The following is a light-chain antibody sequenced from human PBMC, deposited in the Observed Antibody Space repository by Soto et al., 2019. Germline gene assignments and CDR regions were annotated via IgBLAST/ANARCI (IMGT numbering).Light chain of an antibody. J-gene: IGKJ5*01. V-gene: IGKV3-20*01. CDR1: QSVGNNF. Sequence: EIVLTQSPGTLSLSPGERATLSCSASQSVGNNFLAWYQQKPGQAPRLLIYNSFNRATGIPDRFSGSGSGTDFTLTVTRLESDDFAVYYCHQYAYSPQTFGQGTRLEIK. CDR3: HQYAYSPQT. CDR2: NSF.